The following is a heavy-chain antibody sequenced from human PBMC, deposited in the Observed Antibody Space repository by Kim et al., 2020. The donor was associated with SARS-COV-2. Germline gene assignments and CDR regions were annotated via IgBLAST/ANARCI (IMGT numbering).Heavy chain of an antibody. Sequence: SETLSLTCTVSGGSISSSSYYWGWIRQPPGKGLEWIGSIYYSGSTYYNPSLKSRVTISVDTSKNQFSLKLSSVTAADTAVYYCARLGRGQQLVSMWGQGTLVTVSS. CDR1: GGSISSSSYY. V-gene: IGHV4-39*01. CDR2: IYYSGST. D-gene: IGHD6-6*01. CDR3: ARLGRGQQLVSM. J-gene: IGHJ4*02.